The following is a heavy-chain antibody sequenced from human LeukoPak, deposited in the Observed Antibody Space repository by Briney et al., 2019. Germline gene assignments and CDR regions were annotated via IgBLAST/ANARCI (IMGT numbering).Heavy chain of an antibody. Sequence: SETLSLTCTVSGGSISSYYWSWIRQPLGRGLEWIGYIYYSGSTNYNPSLKSRVTISVDTSENQFSLKLSSVTAADTAVYYCARDLPYCGGDCYSGYDAFDIWGQGTMVTVSS. CDR1: GGSISSYY. CDR2: IYYSGST. CDR3: ARDLPYCGGDCYSGYDAFDI. D-gene: IGHD2-21*01. V-gene: IGHV4-59*01. J-gene: IGHJ3*02.